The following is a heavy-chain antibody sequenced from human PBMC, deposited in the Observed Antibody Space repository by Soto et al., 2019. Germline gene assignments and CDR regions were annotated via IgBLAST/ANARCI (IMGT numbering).Heavy chain of an antibody. J-gene: IGHJ4*02. D-gene: IGHD4-17*01. Sequence: QVQLVESGGGLVKPGGSLRLSCATSGFTFSDYYMSWIRQAPGTGLEWVSYIGTRGNTKYYADSVRGRFTISRDNAKNSLYLQINSLRADDTAVYYCARDGTEYYGEYYDYWGQGIPVTVSS. CDR1: GFTFSDYY. CDR2: IGTRGNTK. CDR3: ARDGTEYYGEYYDY. V-gene: IGHV3-11*01.